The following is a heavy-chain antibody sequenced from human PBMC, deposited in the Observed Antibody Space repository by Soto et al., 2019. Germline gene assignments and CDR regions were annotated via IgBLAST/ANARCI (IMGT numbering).Heavy chain of an antibody. Sequence: GGSLRLSCAASGFTVSSNYMSWVRQAPGKGLEWVSVIYSGGSTYYADSVKGRFTISRHNSKNTLYLQMNSLRAEDTAVYYCARASYGSGSCKWEYYFDYWGQGTLVTVSS. CDR2: IYSGGST. CDR3: ARASYGSGSCKWEYYFDY. J-gene: IGHJ4*02. V-gene: IGHV3-53*04. D-gene: IGHD3-10*01. CDR1: GFTVSSNY.